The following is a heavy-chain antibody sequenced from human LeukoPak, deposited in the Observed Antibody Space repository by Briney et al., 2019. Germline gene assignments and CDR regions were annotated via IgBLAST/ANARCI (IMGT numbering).Heavy chain of an antibody. CDR1: GYTFTGYY. D-gene: IGHD4-17*01. CDR3: ARDHLAGDDYGDFDI. V-gene: IGHV1-2*02. CDR2: INPNSGGT. Sequence: ASVKVSCKASGYTFTGYYMHGVGQAPGQGLAWMGWINPNSGGTNYAQKFQGRVNMTRDTSISTGYMELSRLRSDDTAVYYCARDHLAGDDYGDFDIWGQGTMVTVSS. J-gene: IGHJ3*02.